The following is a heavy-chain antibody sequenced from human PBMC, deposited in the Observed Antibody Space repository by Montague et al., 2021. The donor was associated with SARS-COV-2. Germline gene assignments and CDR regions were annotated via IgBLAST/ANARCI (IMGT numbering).Heavy chain of an antibody. CDR1: GGSIRSENYY. V-gene: IGHV4-31*03. Sequence: TLSLTCTVSGGSIRSENYYWSWIRQHPGKGLEWIGYIHYSGSTDYNPSLNSRVSISVDTSKNQFSLKLRSVTAADTAVYFCASDGTAGDWFDPWGQGTLVTVS. CDR2: IHYSGST. J-gene: IGHJ5*02. D-gene: IGHD1-26*01. CDR3: ASDGTAGDWFDP.